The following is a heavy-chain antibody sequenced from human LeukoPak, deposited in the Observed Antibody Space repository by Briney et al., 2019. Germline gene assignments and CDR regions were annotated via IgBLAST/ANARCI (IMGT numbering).Heavy chain of an antibody. Sequence: ASVKVFCKASGYTFTSYDINWVRQATGQGLEWMGWMNPNSGNTGFAQRFQGGATMTRNTSISTAYMELSSLRSEDTAVYYCARAGYSSSWYPDYWGQGTLVTVSA. D-gene: IGHD6-13*01. J-gene: IGHJ4*02. CDR1: GYTFTSYD. V-gene: IGHV1-8*01. CDR2: MNPNSGNT. CDR3: ARAGYSSSWYPDY.